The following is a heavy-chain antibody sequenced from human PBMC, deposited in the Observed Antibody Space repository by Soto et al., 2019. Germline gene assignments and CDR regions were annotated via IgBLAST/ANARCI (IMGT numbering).Heavy chain of an antibody. CDR2: IYYSGST. J-gene: IGHJ4*02. D-gene: IGHD1-26*01. CDR3: AREGGGYYSADY. CDR1: GGSISSYY. V-gene: IGHV4-59*01. Sequence: QVQLQESGPGLVKPSETLSLTCTVSGGSISSYYWSWVRQPPGMGLEWIGYIYYSGSTYYNPSLKNRVSISVDTSKNQFSLKLSSVTAADTAVYYCAREGGGYYSADYWGQGTLVTVSS.